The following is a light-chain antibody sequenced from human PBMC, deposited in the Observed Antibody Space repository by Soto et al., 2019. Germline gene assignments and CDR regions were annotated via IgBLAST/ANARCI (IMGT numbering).Light chain of an antibody. CDR2: GAS. J-gene: IGKJ4*01. CDR3: QQLNSYPLT. Sequence: IQLTQSPSSLSASVGDRVTITCRASQAISNYLAWYQQKPGKAPNLLIYGASTLQSGVPSRFSGSGSGTDFTLTISSLQPEDFATYFCQQLNSYPLTFGGGTKVDI. CDR1: QAISNY. V-gene: IGKV1-9*01.